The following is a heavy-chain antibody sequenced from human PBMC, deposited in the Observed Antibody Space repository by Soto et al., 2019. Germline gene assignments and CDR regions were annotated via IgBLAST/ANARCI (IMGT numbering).Heavy chain of an antibody. V-gene: IGHV4-59*01. J-gene: IGHJ4*02. D-gene: IGHD4-17*01. CDR3: ARGGLDYGGNAVPGYFDY. CDR2: IYYSGST. CDR1: GGSICSYY. Sequence: SDTLSLTCTVSGGSICSYYWSWIRQPPGKGLEWIGYIYYSGSTNYNPSLKSRVTISVDTSKNQFSLKLSSVTAADTAVYYCARGGLDYGGNAVPGYFDYWGQGTLVTVSS.